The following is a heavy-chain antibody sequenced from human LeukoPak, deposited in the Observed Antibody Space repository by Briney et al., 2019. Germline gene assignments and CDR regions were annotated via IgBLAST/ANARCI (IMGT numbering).Heavy chain of an antibody. CDR3: TKHDSGSYY. CDR2: IRHDGGTT. CDR1: GFTFSSYA. V-gene: IGHV3-23*01. D-gene: IGHD3-22*01. J-gene: IGHJ4*02. Sequence: PGGSLRLSCAASGFTFSSYAMSWVRQAPGKGLEWVSAIRHDGGTTFYADSVKGRFTFSRDNSKNTLYLQMNSLRAEDTAVYYCTKHDSGSYYWGQGALVTVSS.